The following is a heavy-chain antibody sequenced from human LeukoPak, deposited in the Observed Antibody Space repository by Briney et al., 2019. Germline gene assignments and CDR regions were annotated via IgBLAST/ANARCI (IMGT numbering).Heavy chain of an antibody. D-gene: IGHD3-16*01. Sequence: PGGSLRLSCAASGFIFSNYAMHWVRQAPGKGPEWVSVIWHDGSRTFYVDSAKGRFTISRDSSRNTLFLEMNSLRVEDTAVYYCARGYFGVAGNPNWFDSWGQGTLVTVSS. CDR2: IWHDGSRT. CDR3: ARGYFGVAGNPNWFDS. CDR1: GFIFSNYA. V-gene: IGHV3-33*02. J-gene: IGHJ5*01.